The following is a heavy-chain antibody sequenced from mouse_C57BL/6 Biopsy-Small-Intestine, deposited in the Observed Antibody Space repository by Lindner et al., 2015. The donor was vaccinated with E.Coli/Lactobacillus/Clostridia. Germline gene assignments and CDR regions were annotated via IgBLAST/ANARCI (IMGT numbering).Heavy chain of an antibody. Sequence: SVKVSCKTPGFPFTGYYIHWLRQAPGQGLEWLGWINPNTGATVSAQKFQGRVILTRDTSLTTVSMDLSSLKSDDTAVYYCARAASLLRDFDYWGQGTLVTVSS. D-gene: IGHD6-1*01. V-gene: IGHV1-50*01. CDR3: ARAASLLRDFDY. J-gene: IGHJ2*01. CDR1: GFPFTGYY. CDR2: INPNTGAT.